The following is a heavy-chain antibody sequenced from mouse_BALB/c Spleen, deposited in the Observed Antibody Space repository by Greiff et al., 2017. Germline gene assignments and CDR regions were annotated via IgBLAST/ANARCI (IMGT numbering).Heavy chain of an antibody. CDR3: HAFLLRPYAMDY. Sequence: VQLQQSGAELVRPGASVKLSCTASGFNIKDYYMHWVKQRPEQGLEWIGWIDPENGDTEYAPKFQGKATMTADTSSNTAYLQLSSLTSEDTAVYYCHAFLLRPYAMDYWGQGTSVTVSS. CDR2: IDPENGDT. J-gene: IGHJ4*01. CDR1: GFNIKDYY. V-gene: IGHV14-4*02. D-gene: IGHD1-2*01.